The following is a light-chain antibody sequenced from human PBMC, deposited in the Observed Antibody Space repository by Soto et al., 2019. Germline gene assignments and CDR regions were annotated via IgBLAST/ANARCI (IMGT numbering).Light chain of an antibody. CDR1: RSDVGGYNY. V-gene: IGLV2-8*01. CDR3: CSYPGSHTWV. Sequence: QSALTQPPSASGSPGQSVTISCTGTRSDVGGYNYVSWYQQHPGKAPKLMIFEVSERPSGVPDRFSGSKSGNTASLTISGLQAEDEADYYCCSYPGSHTWVFGGGTKLTVL. CDR2: EVS. J-gene: IGLJ3*02.